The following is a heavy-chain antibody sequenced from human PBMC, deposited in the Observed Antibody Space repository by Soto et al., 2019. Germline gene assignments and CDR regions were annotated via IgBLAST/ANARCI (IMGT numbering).Heavy chain of an antibody. CDR3: ARDFELSGRYLGLSDX. J-gene: IGHJ4*02. CDR1: GFTFSSYA. CDR2: ISYDGSNK. V-gene: IGHV3-30-3*01. D-gene: IGHD1-26*01. Sequence: GGSLRLSCAASGFTFSSYAMHWVRQAPGKGLEWVAVISYDGSNKYYEDSVKGRLTISRDNSKNTLYLQMNSLRAEDTAVYYCARDFELSGRYLGLSDXWGQGTLVTVSX.